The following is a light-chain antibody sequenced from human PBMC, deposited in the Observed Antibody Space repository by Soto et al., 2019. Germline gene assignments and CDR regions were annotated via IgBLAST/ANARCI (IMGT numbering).Light chain of an antibody. Sequence: ELVLPQAQGNLSLSAGERATLSCGASQSVSSSYLAWYQQKPGQAPRLLIHGASSRATGIPDRLSGTGYGTDFTLTISRLEPEEVAVYDGQQYGSSPKTFGRGTKVDIK. V-gene: IGKV3-20*01. CDR2: GAS. CDR3: QQYGSSPKT. J-gene: IGKJ1*01. CDR1: QSVSSSY.